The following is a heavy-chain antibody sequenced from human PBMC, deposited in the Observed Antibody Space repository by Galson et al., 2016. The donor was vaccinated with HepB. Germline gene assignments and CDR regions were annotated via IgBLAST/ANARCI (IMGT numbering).Heavy chain of an antibody. CDR2: IIPIFSVA. J-gene: IGHJ4*02. D-gene: IGHD6-19*01. Sequence: SVKVSCKASGGTFSTSAIIWVRQAPGQGLEWMGGIIPIFSVANYAQKSQDRVTITADKYTSTAYMELSGLRSEDTAVYYCARPSSSGWYYFDYWGQGTLVTVSS. CDR3: ARPSSSGWYYFDY. V-gene: IGHV1-69*10. CDR1: GGTFSTSA.